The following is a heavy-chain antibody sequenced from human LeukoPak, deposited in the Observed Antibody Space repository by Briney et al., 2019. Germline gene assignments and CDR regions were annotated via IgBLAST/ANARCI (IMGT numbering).Heavy chain of an antibody. CDR3: ARGGRDIVVVPAAISWFDP. J-gene: IGHJ5*02. CDR2: INPNSGGT. V-gene: IGHV1-2*02. Sequence: ASVKVSCKASGYTFTGYYMHWVRQAPGQGLEWMGWINPNSGGTNYAQKFQGRVTMTRDTSISTAYMELSRLRSDDTAVYYCARGGRDIVVVPAAISWFDPWGQGTLVTVSS. D-gene: IGHD2-2*01. CDR1: GYTFTGYY.